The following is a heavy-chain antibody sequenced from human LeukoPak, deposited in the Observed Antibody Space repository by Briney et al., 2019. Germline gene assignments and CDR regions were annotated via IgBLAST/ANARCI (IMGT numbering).Heavy chain of an antibody. Sequence: ASVKVSCKASGGTFSSYAISWVRQAPGQGLEWMGGIIPIFGTANYAQKFQGRVTITADESTSTAYMELSSLRSEDTAVYYCATQNPYYVWGTPTDYWGQGTLVTVSS. CDR1: GGTFSSYA. V-gene: IGHV1-69*13. CDR3: ATQNPYYVWGTPTDY. D-gene: IGHD3-16*01. CDR2: IIPIFGTA. J-gene: IGHJ4*02.